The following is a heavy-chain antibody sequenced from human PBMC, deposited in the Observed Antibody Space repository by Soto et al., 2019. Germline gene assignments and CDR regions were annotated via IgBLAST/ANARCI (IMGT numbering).Heavy chain of an antibody. Sequence: QVQLVQSGAEVKETGSSVKVSCKSSGYIFKNYAVTWLRQAPGQGLEWMGGIIPVFGTPDYSQKFRGRVTITADESTSTVYMELISLTSEDTAVYYCARHLYDYVWGSYRHWGQGTLVTVSS. CDR1: GYIFKNYA. V-gene: IGHV1-69*01. CDR2: IIPVFGTP. J-gene: IGHJ4*02. D-gene: IGHD3-16*02. CDR3: ARHLYDYVWGSYRH.